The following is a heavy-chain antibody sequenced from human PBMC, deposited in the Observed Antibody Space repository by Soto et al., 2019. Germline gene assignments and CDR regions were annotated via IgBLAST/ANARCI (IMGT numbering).Heavy chain of an antibody. Sequence: SDTLSLTCSVSGCSISSYYWSWIRQPPGKGLEWIAYIYNSGTTNYNPSLKSRTTISVDTSKNQFSLKLNSVTAADTAVYYCARTYDDSGPNSGGYGFDIWGQGTMVTVSS. CDR1: GCSISSYY. J-gene: IGHJ3*02. V-gene: IGHV4-59*01. CDR2: IYNSGTT. D-gene: IGHD3-22*01. CDR3: ARTYDDSGPNSGGYGFDI.